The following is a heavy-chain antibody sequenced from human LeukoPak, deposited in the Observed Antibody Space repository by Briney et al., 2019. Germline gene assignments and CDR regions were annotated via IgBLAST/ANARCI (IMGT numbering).Heavy chain of an antibody. CDR3: AKGLAVAGHFDY. CDR2: ISGSGGST. V-gene: IGHV3-23*01. J-gene: IGHJ4*02. Sequence: ESGGSLRLSCGASGFTFSSHAMSWVRQAPGKGLEWVSAISGSGGSTYYADSVKGRFTISRDKSKNTLYLQMNSLRAEDTAVYYCAKGLAVAGHFDYWGQGTLVTVSS. CDR1: GFTFSSHA. D-gene: IGHD6-19*01.